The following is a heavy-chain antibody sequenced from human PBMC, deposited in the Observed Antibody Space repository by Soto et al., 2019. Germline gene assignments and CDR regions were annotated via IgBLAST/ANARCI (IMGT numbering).Heavy chain of an antibody. CDR1: GYTFTGYY. D-gene: IGHD2-2*01. Sequence: SVKVSCKASGYTFTGYYMHWVRQAPGQGLEWMGGIIPIFGTANYAQKFQGRVTITADESTSTAYMELSSLRSEDTAVYYCAREDCSSTSCYGRYYYYYGMDVWGQGTTVTVSS. CDR2: IIPIFGTA. CDR3: AREDCSSTSCYGRYYYYYGMDV. V-gene: IGHV1-69*13. J-gene: IGHJ6*02.